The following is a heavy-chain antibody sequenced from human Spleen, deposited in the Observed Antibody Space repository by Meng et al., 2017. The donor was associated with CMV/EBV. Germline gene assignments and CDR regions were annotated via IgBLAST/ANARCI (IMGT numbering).Heavy chain of an antibody. CDR3: ARVHGGYDS. V-gene: IGHV3-7*01. Sequence: LCCEASGVGFSRNWMPWVRQAAGEGLEWVANINQDGSEKYFVDSVKGRFTISRDNAKNSLYLQMNSLTVADTAIYYCARVHGGYDSWGQGVLVTVSS. CDR2: INQDGSEK. D-gene: IGHD3-22*01. J-gene: IGHJ4*02. CDR1: GVGFSRNW.